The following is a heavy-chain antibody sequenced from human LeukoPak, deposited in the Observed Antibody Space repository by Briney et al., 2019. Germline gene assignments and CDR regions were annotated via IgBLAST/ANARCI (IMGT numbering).Heavy chain of an antibody. Sequence: GGSLRLSCAASGLSFSSYGMSWVRQAPGKGLEWVTGISGSGGRTYYADSVKGRFTISRDNSRNTLLLQMNSLRAEDTAVCYCAKMTDTRYDSSGSIFDNWGQGTLVTVSS. CDR1: GLSFSSYG. CDR3: AKMTDTRYDSSGSIFDN. V-gene: IGHV3-23*01. D-gene: IGHD3-22*01. J-gene: IGHJ4*02. CDR2: ISGSGGRT.